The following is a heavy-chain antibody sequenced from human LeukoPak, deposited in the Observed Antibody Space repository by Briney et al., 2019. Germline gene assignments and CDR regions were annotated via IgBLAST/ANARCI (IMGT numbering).Heavy chain of an antibody. Sequence: SETLSLTCAVYGGSFSGYYWSWIRQPPGKGLEWIGEINHSGSTNYNPSLKSRVTISVDTSKNQFSLKLSSVTAADTAVYYCARVVPAGGFNYYYYMDVWGKGTTVTVSS. CDR3: ARVVPAGGFNYYYYMDV. CDR1: GGSFSGYY. CDR2: INHSGST. V-gene: IGHV4-34*01. J-gene: IGHJ6*03. D-gene: IGHD2-2*01.